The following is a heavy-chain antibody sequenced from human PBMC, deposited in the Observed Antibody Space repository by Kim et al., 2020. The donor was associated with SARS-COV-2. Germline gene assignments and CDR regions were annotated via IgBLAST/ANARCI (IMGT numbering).Heavy chain of an antibody. Sequence: SVKVSCKASGGTFSSYAISWVRQAPGQGLEWMGGIIPIFGTANYAQKFQGRVTITADESTSTAYMELSSLRSEDTAVYYCARDPRYSYGYVGYYYGMDVWGQGTTVTVSS. CDR2: IIPIFGTA. D-gene: IGHD5-18*01. J-gene: IGHJ6*02. CDR1: GGTFSSYA. CDR3: ARDPRYSYGYVGYYYGMDV. V-gene: IGHV1-69*13.